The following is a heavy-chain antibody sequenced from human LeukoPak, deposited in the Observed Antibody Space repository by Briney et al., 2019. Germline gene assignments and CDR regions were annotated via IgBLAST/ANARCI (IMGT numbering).Heavy chain of an antibody. V-gene: IGHV3-23*01. D-gene: IGHD1-26*01. CDR1: GFTFSSYA. CDR3: AKGVGATPFDY. Sequence: PGGSLRLSCAASGFTFSSYAMNWVRQAPGKGLEWVSAIGGSGGSTYYADSVKGRFTISRDSSKNTLYMQMNSLRAEDTAVYYCAKGVGATPFDYWGQGTLVTVSS. J-gene: IGHJ4*02. CDR2: IGGSGGST.